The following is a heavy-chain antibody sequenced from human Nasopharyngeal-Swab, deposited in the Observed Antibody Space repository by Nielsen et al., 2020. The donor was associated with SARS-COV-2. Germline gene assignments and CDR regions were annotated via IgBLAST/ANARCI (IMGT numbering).Heavy chain of an antibody. J-gene: IGHJ4*02. CDR2: IGNSGANT. Sequence: VRQAPGKGLEWVLSIGNSGANTYYADSVRGRFTIPRDNSKNTLYLQMNSLRAEDTAVYYCAKGLRSSSWYEDYWGQGTQVTVSS. CDR3: AKGLRSSSWYEDY. D-gene: IGHD6-13*01. V-gene: IGHV3-23*01.